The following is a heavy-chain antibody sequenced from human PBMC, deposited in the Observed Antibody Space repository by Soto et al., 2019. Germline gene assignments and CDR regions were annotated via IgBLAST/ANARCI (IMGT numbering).Heavy chain of an antibody. CDR2: IYYSGST. V-gene: IGHV4-39*01. J-gene: IGHJ4*02. CDR3: ASTPTTVITYSDY. Sequence: QLQLQESGPGLVKPSETLSLTCTVSGGSISSSSYYWGWIRQPPGKGLEWIGSIYYSGSTYYNPSLKSRVTISVDTSKNQFSLKLSSVTAADTAVYYCASTPTTVITYSDYWGQGTLVTVSS. D-gene: IGHD4-17*01. CDR1: GGSISSSSYY.